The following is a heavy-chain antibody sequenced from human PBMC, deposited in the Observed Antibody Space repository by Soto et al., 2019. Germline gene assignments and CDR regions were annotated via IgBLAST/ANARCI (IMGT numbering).Heavy chain of an antibody. CDR1: GGSFSGYY. J-gene: IGHJ6*02. Sequence: SETLSLTCAVYGGSFSGYYWSWTRQPPGKGLEWIGEINHSGSTNYNPSLKSRVTISVDTSKNQFSLKLSSVTAADTAVYYCARGRGSGYSYGYYYYYGMDVWGQGTTVTVSS. V-gene: IGHV4-34*01. CDR3: ARGRGSGYSYGYYYYYGMDV. D-gene: IGHD5-18*01. CDR2: INHSGST.